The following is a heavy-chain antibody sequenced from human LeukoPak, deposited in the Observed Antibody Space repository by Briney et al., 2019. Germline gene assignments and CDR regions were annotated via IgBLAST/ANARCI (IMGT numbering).Heavy chain of an antibody. CDR2: INHSGST. D-gene: IGHD3-22*01. V-gene: IGHV4-34*01. CDR1: GFTFDDYG. Sequence: GSLRLSCAASGFTFDDYGMTWVRQAPGKGLEWIGEINHSGSTNYNPSLKSRVTISVDTSKNQFSLKLSSVTAADTAVYYCARGIATRYYYDSSGYPYWGQGTLVTVSS. CDR3: ARGIATRYYYDSSGYPY. J-gene: IGHJ4*02.